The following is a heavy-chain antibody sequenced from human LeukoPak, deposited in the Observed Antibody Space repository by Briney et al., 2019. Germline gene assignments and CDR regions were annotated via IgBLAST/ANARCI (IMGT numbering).Heavy chain of an antibody. Sequence: SETLSLTCTVSGGSISTSSYYWGWIRQPPGKRLEWIEGVYYLRSTYYNPSLKSRVTITIDTSKNRFSLRLSSVTAADMAVYYCARRDTTTDGFDYWGQGTLVTVSS. CDR1: GGSISTSSYY. CDR2: VYYLRST. V-gene: IGHV4-39*01. J-gene: IGHJ4*02. D-gene: IGHD5-18*01. CDR3: ARRDTTTDGFDY.